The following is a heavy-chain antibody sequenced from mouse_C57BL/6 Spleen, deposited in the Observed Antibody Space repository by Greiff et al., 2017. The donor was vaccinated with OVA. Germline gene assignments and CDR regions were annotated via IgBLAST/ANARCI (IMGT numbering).Heavy chain of an antibody. J-gene: IGHJ2*01. CDR2: IDPETGGT. V-gene: IGHV1-15*01. Sequence: LQESGAELVRPGASVTLSCKASGYTFTDYEMHWVKQTPVHGLEWIGAIDPETGGTAYNQKFKGKAILTADKSSSTAYMELRSLTSEDSAVYYCTPDGYDYFDYWGQGTTLTVSS. D-gene: IGHD2-2*01. CDR1: GYTFTDYE. CDR3: TPDGYDYFDY.